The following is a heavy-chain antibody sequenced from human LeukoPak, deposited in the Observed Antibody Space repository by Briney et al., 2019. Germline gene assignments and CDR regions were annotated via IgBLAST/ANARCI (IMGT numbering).Heavy chain of an antibody. CDR3: GRETTGLARYFDY. V-gene: IGHV4-4*07. CDR1: GNSISSYY. D-gene: IGHD4-11*01. Sequence: SETLSLTCTVSGNSISSYYWSWIRQPAGKGLEWIGRIYTSGSTNYNPSLKSRVTMSVDTSKNQFSLNLSSVTAADSAFYYCGRETTGLARYFDYWGQGTLVTVSS. CDR2: IYTSGST. J-gene: IGHJ4*02.